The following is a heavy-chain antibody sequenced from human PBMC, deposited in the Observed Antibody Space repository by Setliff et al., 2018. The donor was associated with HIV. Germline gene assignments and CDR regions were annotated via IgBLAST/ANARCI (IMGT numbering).Heavy chain of an antibody. CDR3: ARTSLGVERLDF. CDR1: GGSISNYY. J-gene: IGHJ4*02. Sequence: SETLSLTCTVSGGSISNYYWSWIRQPPGKGLEWIGYIYSSGTTDYNPSLKSRVTMSVDTSNSHFSLKLASVTAADTAVYYCARTSLGVERLDFWGQGRLVTVS. V-gene: IGHV4-4*08. CDR2: IYSSGTT. D-gene: IGHD3-3*01.